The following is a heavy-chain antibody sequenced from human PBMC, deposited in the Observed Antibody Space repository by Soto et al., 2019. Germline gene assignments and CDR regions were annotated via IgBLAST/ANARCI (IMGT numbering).Heavy chain of an antibody. V-gene: IGHV4-31*02. D-gene: IGHD3-16*02. CDR3: ARVLGDIITFGGVIVTEVGSHFDY. CDR1: WGSSVGLGGC. CDR2: IYYSGST. J-gene: IGHJ4*02. Sequence: WSVLWGSSVGLGGCWSFKHKQPGKGLEWIGYIYYSGSTYYNPSLKSRVTISVDTSKNQFSLKLSSVTAADAAVYYCARVLGDIITFGGVIVTEVGSHFDYWGQGTLVTVSS.